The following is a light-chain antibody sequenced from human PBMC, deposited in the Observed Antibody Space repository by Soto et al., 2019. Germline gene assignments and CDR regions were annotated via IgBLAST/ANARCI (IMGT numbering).Light chain of an antibody. J-gene: IGKJ5*01. CDR1: ETVSTN. CDR2: GSS. V-gene: IGKV3-15*01. Sequence: EIVLTQSPATLSVSPGERATLSCRATETVSTNLAWFQRKAGQPPRLLIYGSSTRATGVPDRFSGSGSGTEFALIIRSLQSEDVAVYHCQQYSNWPPAITVGQGTRREIK. CDR3: QQYSNWPPAIT.